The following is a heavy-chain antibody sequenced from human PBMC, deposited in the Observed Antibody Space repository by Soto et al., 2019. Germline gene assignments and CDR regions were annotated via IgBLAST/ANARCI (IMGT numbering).Heavy chain of an antibody. CDR3: ARDSHYDILTGYSRNAFDI. D-gene: IGHD3-9*01. CDR1: GYTFIGHY. CDR2: INPNSGGI. J-gene: IGHJ3*02. Sequence: ASVKVSCKTSGYTFIGHYIHWVRQAPGQGLEWMGWINPNSGGINYAQKFQGRVTVTRDTSISTAYMELSSLRSDDTAMYYCARDSHYDILTGYSRNAFDIWGRGTMVTVSS. V-gene: IGHV1-2*02.